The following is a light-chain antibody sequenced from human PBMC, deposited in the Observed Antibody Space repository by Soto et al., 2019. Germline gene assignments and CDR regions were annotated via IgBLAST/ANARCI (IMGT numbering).Light chain of an antibody. CDR2: EAT. CDR1: SSDVGGYNY. J-gene: IGLJ1*01. V-gene: IGLV2-8*01. CDR3: CSHAVDNSYV. Sequence: QSALTQPPSASGSPGQSVTISCTGTSSDVGGYNYVSWYQQHPGKAPKLMIYEATKRPSGVPDRFSGSKSGNTASLTVSGLQAEDEADYFCCSHAVDNSYVFLTGTMVTVL.